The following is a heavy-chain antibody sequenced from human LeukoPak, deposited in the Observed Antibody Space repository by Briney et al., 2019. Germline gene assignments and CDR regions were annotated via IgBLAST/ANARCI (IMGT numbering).Heavy chain of an antibody. CDR1: GGSFSGYY. Sequence: SETLSLTCAVYGGSFSGYYWSWIRQPPGKGLEWIGEINHSGSTNYNPSLKSRVTISVDTSKNQFSLKLSSVTAADTAVYYRARGYGFGVVFAYYYYMDVWGKGTTVTVSS. CDR2: INHSGST. D-gene: IGHD3-3*01. V-gene: IGHV4-34*01. J-gene: IGHJ6*03. CDR3: ARGYGFGVVFAYYYYMDV.